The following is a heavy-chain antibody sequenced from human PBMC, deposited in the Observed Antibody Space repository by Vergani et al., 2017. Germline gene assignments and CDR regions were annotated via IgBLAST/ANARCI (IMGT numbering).Heavy chain of an antibody. CDR2: ISYDGSNK. D-gene: IGHD1-1*01. J-gene: IGHJ5*02. Sequence: QVQLVESGGGVVQPGRSLRLSCAASGFTFSSYGMHWVRQAPGKGLEWVAVISYDGSNKYYADSVKGRFTISRDNSKNTLYLQMNSLRAEDTAVYYCAKDLSTGELERREGGWFDPWGQGTLVTVSS. CDR3: AKDLSTGELERREGGWFDP. CDR1: GFTFSSYG. V-gene: IGHV3-30*18.